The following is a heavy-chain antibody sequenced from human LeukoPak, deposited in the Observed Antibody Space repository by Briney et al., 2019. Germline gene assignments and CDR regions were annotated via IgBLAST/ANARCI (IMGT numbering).Heavy chain of an antibody. CDR1: GGSISSSHW. CDR2: IYYSGST. V-gene: IGHV4-59*11. J-gene: IGHJ6*02. D-gene: IGHD6-13*01. Sequence: PSETLSLTCTVSGGSISSSHWWSWVRQPPGKGLEWIGYIYYSGSTNYNPSLKSRVTISVDTSKNQFSLKLSSVTAADTAVYYCARSIAAAVIYYGMDVWGQGTTVTVSS. CDR3: ARSIAAAVIYYGMDV.